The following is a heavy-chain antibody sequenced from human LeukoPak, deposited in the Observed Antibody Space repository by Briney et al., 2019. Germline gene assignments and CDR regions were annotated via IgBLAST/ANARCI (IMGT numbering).Heavy chain of an antibody. CDR2: INLSGGST. CDR1: GYTFTSYY. CDR3: ARGGLRGAFDI. D-gene: IGHD3/OR15-3a*01. V-gene: IGHV1-46*01. J-gene: IGHJ3*02. Sequence: ASVKVSCKASGYTFTSYYMHWVRQAPGQGLEWMGIINLSGGSTSCAQKFQGRVTMTRDTSTSTVYMEPSSLRSEDTAVCYCARGGLRGAFDIWGQGTMVTVSS.